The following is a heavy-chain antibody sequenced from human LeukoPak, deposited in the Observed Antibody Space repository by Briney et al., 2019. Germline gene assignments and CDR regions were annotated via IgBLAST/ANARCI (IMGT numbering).Heavy chain of an antibody. Sequence: PGGSLRLSCAASGFTFSDYYMSWIRQAPGKGLEWVSYISSSGSTIYYADSVKGRFTISRDNAKNSLYLQMNSLRAEDTAVYYCAREGCSSTSCYNDAFDIWGQGTMVTVSS. CDR3: AREGCSSTSCYNDAFDI. D-gene: IGHD2-2*02. J-gene: IGHJ3*02. CDR1: GFTFSDYY. CDR2: ISSSGSTI. V-gene: IGHV3-11*01.